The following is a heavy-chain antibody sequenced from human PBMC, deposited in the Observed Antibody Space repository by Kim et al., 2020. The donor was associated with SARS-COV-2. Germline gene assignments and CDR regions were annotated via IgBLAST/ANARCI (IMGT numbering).Heavy chain of an antibody. J-gene: IGHJ3*02. D-gene: IGHD3-3*01. CDR2: ISYSGST. V-gene: IGHV4-31*03. CDR3: ARAQGRTIFGVVIIVNAFDI. CDR1: GGSISSGGYY. Sequence: SETLSLTCTVSGGSISSGGYYWSWTRQHPGKGLEWIGYISYSGSTYYNPSLKSRVTISVDTSKNQFSLKLSSVTAADTAVYYCARAQGRTIFGVVIIVNAFDIWGQGTMVTVSS.